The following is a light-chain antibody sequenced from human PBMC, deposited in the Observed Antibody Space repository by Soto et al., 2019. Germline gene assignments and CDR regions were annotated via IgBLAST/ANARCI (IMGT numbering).Light chain of an antibody. J-gene: IGKJ2*01. CDR1: QSVSGN. V-gene: IGKV3-15*01. Sequence: EIVMTQSPATLSVSPGERATLSCRASQSVSGNLAWYQHKPGQAPRLLLYGASTRATGIPARFSGSGSGTEFTLTISSLQSEDFAVYYCQQCNSWPRTFGQGTKLEIK. CDR3: QQCNSWPRT. CDR2: GAS.